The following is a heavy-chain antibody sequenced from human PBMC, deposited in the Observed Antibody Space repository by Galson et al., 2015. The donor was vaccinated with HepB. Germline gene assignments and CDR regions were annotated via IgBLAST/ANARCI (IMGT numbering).Heavy chain of an antibody. CDR3: ARAPPYYTNSCWFDP. CDR1: GYTFTDYY. J-gene: IGHJ5*02. Sequence: SVKVSCKASGYTFTDYYMNWVRQAPGQGLEWMGRINPNSGGTNYAQKFQGRVTMTRDTSISTAYMELSRLTSDDTAVYYCARAPPYYTNSCWFDPWGQGTLVTVSS. D-gene: IGHD3-3*01. V-gene: IGHV1-2*06. CDR2: INPNSGGT.